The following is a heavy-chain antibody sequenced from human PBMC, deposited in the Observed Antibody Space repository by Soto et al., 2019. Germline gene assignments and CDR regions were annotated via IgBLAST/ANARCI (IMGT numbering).Heavy chain of an antibody. V-gene: IGHV3-21*01. CDR1: GFTFSSYS. CDR3: ARAPQIPPEAAAGTIADKEQNDAFDI. CDR2: ISSSSSYI. Sequence: PGGSLRLSCAASGFTFSSYSMNWVRQAPGKGLERVSSISSSSSYIYYADSVKGRFTISRDNAKNSLYLQMNSLRAEDTAVYYCARAPQIPPEAAAGTIADKEQNDAFDIWGQGTMVTVSS. J-gene: IGHJ3*02. D-gene: IGHD6-13*01.